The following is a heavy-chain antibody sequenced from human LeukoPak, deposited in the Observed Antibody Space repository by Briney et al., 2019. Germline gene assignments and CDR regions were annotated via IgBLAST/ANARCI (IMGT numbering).Heavy chain of an antibody. CDR1: GFTFSSYG. Sequence: PGGSLRLSCAASGFTFSSYGMHWVRQAPGKGREWGAFIRSDGSKKDYGDSVKGRFTAARDNSKNTLYLQMNSLRAEDTAVYYCARGYGDYPRLYPYYFDYWGQGTLLTVSS. CDR2: IRSDGSKK. V-gene: IGHV3-30*02. CDR3: ARGYGDYPRLYPYYFDY. D-gene: IGHD4-17*01. J-gene: IGHJ4*02.